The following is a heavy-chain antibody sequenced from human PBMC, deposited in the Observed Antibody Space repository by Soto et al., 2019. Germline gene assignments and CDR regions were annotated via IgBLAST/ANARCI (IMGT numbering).Heavy chain of an antibody. CDR3: ARGKFGFSYYYYCYLDV. CDR1: DGSFSDYY. CDR2: INHSGST. D-gene: IGHD2-21*01. V-gene: IGHV4-34*01. Sequence: QVQLHQWGAGLLKPSETLSLTCAVYDGSFSDYYWTWIRQSPGKGLEWIGEINHSGSTSYKSSLKSRVTISIDTSKNQFSLKLTSVTASDTAVYYCARGKFGFSYYYYCYLDVWGKGTTVTVSS. J-gene: IGHJ6*03.